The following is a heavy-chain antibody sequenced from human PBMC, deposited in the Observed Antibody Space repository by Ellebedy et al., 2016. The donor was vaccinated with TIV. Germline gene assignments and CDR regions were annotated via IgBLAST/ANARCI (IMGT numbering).Heavy chain of an antibody. CDR3: TTGGYSSGIEAFDI. D-gene: IGHD6-19*01. Sequence: GGSLRLXCAASGFTFSNAWMSWVRQAPGKGLEWVGRIKSKTDGGTTDYAAPVKGRFTISRDDSKNTLYLQMNSLKTEDTAVYYCTTGGYSSGIEAFDIWGQGTMVTVSS. CDR2: IKSKTDGGTT. CDR1: GFTFSNAW. V-gene: IGHV3-15*01. J-gene: IGHJ3*02.